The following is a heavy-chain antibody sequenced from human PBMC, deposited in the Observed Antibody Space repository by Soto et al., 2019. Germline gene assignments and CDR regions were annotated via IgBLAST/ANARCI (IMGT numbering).Heavy chain of an antibody. J-gene: IGHJ6*02. CDR2: IIPILDVA. CDR1: GGDFLSYT. CDR3: AQMWFGELWHGMDV. Sequence: QLVQSGAEVKRPGSSVKVSCKASGGDFLSYTFSWVRQVPGQGPEWMGTIIPILDVAKNAQKFQGRVAITADKATSTVYMELRSLRSDDTAVYYCAQMWFGELWHGMDVWGQGTTITVSS. D-gene: IGHD3-10*01. V-gene: IGHV1-69*02.